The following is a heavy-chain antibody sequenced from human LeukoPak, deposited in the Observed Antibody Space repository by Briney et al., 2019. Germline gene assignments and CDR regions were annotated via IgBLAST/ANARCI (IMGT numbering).Heavy chain of an antibody. D-gene: IGHD2-2*01. Sequence: GESLKISCKGSGYSFTSYWIGWVRQMPGKGLEWMGIIYPGDSDTRYSPSFQGQATISADKSISTAYLQWSSMKASDTAMYYCARLSIVVPAANPIGWFDPWGQGTLVTVSS. CDR1: GYSFTSYW. J-gene: IGHJ5*02. V-gene: IGHV5-51*01. CDR2: IYPGDSDT. CDR3: ARLSIVVPAANPIGWFDP.